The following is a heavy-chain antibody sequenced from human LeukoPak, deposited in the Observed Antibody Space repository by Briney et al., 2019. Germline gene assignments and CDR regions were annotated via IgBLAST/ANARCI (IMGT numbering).Heavy chain of an antibody. Sequence: GGSLRLSCAASGFTFSSYWMSWVRQAPGKGLECVANIKQDGSEKYYVDSVKGRFTISRDNAKNSLYLQTNSLRAEDTAVYYCAREGIAAASPDYWGQGTLVTVSS. CDR3: AREGIAAASPDY. D-gene: IGHD6-13*01. V-gene: IGHV3-7*01. J-gene: IGHJ4*02. CDR2: IKQDGSEK. CDR1: GFTFSSYW.